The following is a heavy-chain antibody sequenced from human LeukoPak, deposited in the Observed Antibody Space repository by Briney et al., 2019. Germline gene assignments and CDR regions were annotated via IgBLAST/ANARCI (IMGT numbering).Heavy chain of an antibody. CDR3: ARSFILWFGELLRGDY. CDR2: INHSGST. Sequence: PSETLSLTCTVSGGSISSASYYWSWIRQPPGKGLEWIGEINHSGSTNYNPSLKSRVTISVDTSKNQFSLKLSSVTAADTAVYYCARSFILWFGELLRGDYWGQGTLVTVSS. J-gene: IGHJ4*02. V-gene: IGHV4-39*07. CDR1: GGSISSASYY. D-gene: IGHD3-10*01.